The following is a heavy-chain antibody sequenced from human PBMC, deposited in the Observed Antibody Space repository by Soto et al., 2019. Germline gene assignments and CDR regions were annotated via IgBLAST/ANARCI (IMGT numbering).Heavy chain of an antibody. Sequence: SETLSLPCSVSIGSISIYYWSWTRQPPGKGLEWIGYIYYSGSTNYNPSLKSRVTISVDTSKNQFSLKLSSVTAADPAVYYCASSLEITDFDYWGQGTLVTVSS. J-gene: IGHJ4*02. V-gene: IGHV4-59*01. D-gene: IGHD1-20*01. CDR3: ASSLEITDFDY. CDR2: IYYSGST. CDR1: IGSISIYY.